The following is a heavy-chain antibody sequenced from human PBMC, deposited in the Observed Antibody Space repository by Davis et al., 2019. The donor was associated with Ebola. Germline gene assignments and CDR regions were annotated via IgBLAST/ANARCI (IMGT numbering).Heavy chain of an antibody. Sequence: ASVQVSCKASGYTFTGYYMHWVRQAPGEGLEWMGRINPNSGGTNYAQKFQGRVTMTRDTSISTAYMELGRLRSDDTAVYYCARFNLPMGQWLVEAYYYYGMDVWGKGTTVAVSS. V-gene: IGHV1-2*06. CDR2: INPNSGGT. J-gene: IGHJ6*04. D-gene: IGHD6-19*01. CDR1: GYTFTGYY. CDR3: ARFNLPMGQWLVEAYYYYGMDV.